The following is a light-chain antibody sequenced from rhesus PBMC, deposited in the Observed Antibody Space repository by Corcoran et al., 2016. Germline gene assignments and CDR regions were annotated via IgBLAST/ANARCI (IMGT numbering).Light chain of an antibody. CDR2: AAY. CDR3: QQGYNTPFT. CDR1: QGINSW. J-gene: IGKJ3*01. Sequence: DIQMTQSPSSLSASVGDKVTITCRASQGINSWLAWYQQKPGKAPKLLIYAAYNWESGVPSRFSGIGTGTDYTLTISSLQPEDFATYYCQQGYNTPFTFGPGTKLDIK. V-gene: IGKV1-18*01.